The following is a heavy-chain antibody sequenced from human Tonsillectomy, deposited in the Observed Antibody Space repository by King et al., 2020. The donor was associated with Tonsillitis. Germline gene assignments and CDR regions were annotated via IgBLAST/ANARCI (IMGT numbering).Heavy chain of an antibody. V-gene: IGHV3-43*02. D-gene: IGHD3-9*01. CDR1: GFTFDDYA. CDR3: AKAGIYDILTFRKYYYYYMDV. J-gene: IGHJ6*03. CDR2: ISGDGGST. Sequence: QLVQSGGGVVQPGGSLRLSCAASGFTFDDYAMRWVRQAPGKGLEWVSLISGDGGSTYYADSVKGRFTISRDNSKNSLYLQMNSLRTEDTALYYCAKAGIYDILTFRKYYYYYMDVWGKGTTVTVSS.